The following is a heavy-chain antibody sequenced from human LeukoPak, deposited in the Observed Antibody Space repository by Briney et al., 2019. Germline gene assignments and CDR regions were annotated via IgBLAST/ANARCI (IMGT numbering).Heavy chain of an antibody. Sequence: SETLSLTCTVSRGSISSYYWSWIRQPPGKGLEWIWYIYYSGSTNYNPSLKSRVTISVDTSKNQFSLKLSSVTAVDTAVYYCARGIVVPAARFDPWGQGTLVTVSS. V-gene: IGHV4-59*01. CDR2: IYYSGST. CDR1: RGSISSYY. J-gene: IGHJ5*02. D-gene: IGHD2-2*01. CDR3: ARGIVVPAARFDP.